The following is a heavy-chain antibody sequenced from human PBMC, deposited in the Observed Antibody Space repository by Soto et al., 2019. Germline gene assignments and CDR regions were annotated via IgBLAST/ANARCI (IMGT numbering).Heavy chain of an antibody. CDR1: GFTFSSYG. D-gene: IGHD3-3*01. CDR3: AKDLYDFWSGGGYYYYGMDV. CDR2: ISYDGSNK. Sequence: GGSLRLSCAASGFTFSSYGMHWVRQAPGKGLEWVAVISYDGSNKYYADSVKGRFTIPRDNSKNTLYLQMNSLRAEDTAVYYCAKDLYDFWSGGGYYYYGMDVWGQGTTVTVSS. J-gene: IGHJ6*02. V-gene: IGHV3-30*18.